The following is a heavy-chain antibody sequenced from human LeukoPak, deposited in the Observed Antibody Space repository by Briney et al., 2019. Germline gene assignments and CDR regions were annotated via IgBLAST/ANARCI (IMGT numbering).Heavy chain of an antibody. Sequence: GGSLRLSCAASGFTFSSYSMNWVRQAPGKGLEWVSYISSSSSTIYYADSVKGRFTISRDNAKNSLYLQMNSLRAEDTAVYYCAVLTYQLLDYYFDYWGQGTLVTVSS. CDR3: AVLTYQLLDYYFDY. V-gene: IGHV3-48*01. J-gene: IGHJ4*02. CDR1: GFTFSSYS. CDR2: ISSSSSTI. D-gene: IGHD2-2*01.